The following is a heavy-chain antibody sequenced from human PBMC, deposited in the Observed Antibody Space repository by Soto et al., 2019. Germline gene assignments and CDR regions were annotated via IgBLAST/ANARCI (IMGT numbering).Heavy chain of an antibody. CDR3: ASGQQLVRNY. Sequence: QLQLQESGSGLVKPSQTLSLTCAVSGGSISSGGYSWSWIRQPPGKGLEWIGYIYHSGSTYYNPSLRSRVTRSVDRTKNQFSLKLSSVTAVDTAVYYCASGQQLVRNYWGQGTLVTVSS. J-gene: IGHJ4*02. CDR2: IYHSGST. V-gene: IGHV4-30-2*01. CDR1: GGSISSGGYS. D-gene: IGHD6-13*01.